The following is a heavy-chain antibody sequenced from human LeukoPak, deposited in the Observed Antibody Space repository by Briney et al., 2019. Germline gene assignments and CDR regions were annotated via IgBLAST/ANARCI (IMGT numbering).Heavy chain of an antibody. Sequence: PGGSLRLSCAASGFTFDDYGMSWVRQAPGKGLEWVSGINWNGGSTGYADSVKGRFTISRDNAKNSLYLQMNSLRAEDTALYYCARDGGIAAAGQFDCWGQGTLVTVSS. D-gene: IGHD6-13*01. CDR3: ARDGGIAAAGQFDC. CDR2: INWNGGST. J-gene: IGHJ4*02. CDR1: GFTFDDYG. V-gene: IGHV3-20*04.